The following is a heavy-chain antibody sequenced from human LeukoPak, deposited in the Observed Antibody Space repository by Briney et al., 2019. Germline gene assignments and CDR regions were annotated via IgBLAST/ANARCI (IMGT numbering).Heavy chain of an antibody. CDR2: IIPIFGTT. Sequence: GASVTVSCKASGGTFNSYAISWVRQAPGQGLEWMGGIIPIFGTTNYARKFRGRVTLTADKSTRTAYMELSSLRSEDTAVYYCARSYYHESSDYYFPTDYWGQGTLVTVSS. V-gene: IGHV1-69*06. CDR3: ARSYYHESSDYYFPTDY. D-gene: IGHD3-22*01. CDR1: GGTFNSYA. J-gene: IGHJ4*02.